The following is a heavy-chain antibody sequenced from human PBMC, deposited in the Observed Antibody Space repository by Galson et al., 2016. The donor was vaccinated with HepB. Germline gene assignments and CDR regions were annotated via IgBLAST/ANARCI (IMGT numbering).Heavy chain of an antibody. V-gene: IGHV3-48*02. J-gene: IGHJ6*02. D-gene: IGHD3-3*01. CDR1: GFTFSSYS. Sequence: SLRLSCAASGFTFSSYSMNWVRQAPGKGLEWVSYIRSSSSTIYYADSVKGRFPISRDNAKNSLYLQMNSLRDEDTAVYYCARDRVSGDFWSGYYTGIGMDVWGQGTTVTVSS. CDR2: IRSSSSTI. CDR3: ARDRVSGDFWSGYYTGIGMDV.